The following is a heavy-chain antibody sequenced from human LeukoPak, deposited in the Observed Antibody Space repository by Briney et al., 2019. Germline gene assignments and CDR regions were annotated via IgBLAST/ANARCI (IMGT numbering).Heavy chain of an antibody. CDR3: VAGIDY. J-gene: IGHJ4*02. V-gene: IGHV4-59*01. CDR2: IYYSGST. D-gene: IGHD6-19*01. CDR1: GGSISSYY. Sequence: SETLSLTYTVSGGSISSYYWSWIRQPPGKGLEWIGYIYYSGSTNYNPSLKSRVTISVDTSKNQFSLKLSSVTAADTAVYYCVAGIDYWGQGTLVTVSS.